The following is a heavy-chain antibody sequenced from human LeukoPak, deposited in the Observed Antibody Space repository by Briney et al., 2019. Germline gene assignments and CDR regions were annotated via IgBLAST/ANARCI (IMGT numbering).Heavy chain of an antibody. J-gene: IGHJ4*02. CDR3: ASPGYYYDSSGYPEVFDY. Sequence: SETLSLTCTVSGYSISSGYYWGWIRQPPGKGLEWIGSIYHSGSTYYNPSLKSRVTISVDTSKNQFSLKLSSVIAADTAVYYCASPGYYYDSSGYPEVFDYWGQGTLVTVSS. CDR2: IYHSGST. V-gene: IGHV4-38-2*02. D-gene: IGHD3-22*01. CDR1: GYSISSGYY.